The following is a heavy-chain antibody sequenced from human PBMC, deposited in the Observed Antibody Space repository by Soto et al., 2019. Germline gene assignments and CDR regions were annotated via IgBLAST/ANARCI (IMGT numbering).Heavy chain of an antibody. Sequence: SETLSLTCSVSGGSISSKSYSWGWIRQPPGKGLEWIGTFYYSENTYYNPSLKSRVTISVDTSKNQFSLKLSSVTAADTAVYYCARGRGYSGYDHDFEYWGQGTLVTVS. CDR2: FYYSENT. CDR1: GGSISSKSYS. CDR3: ARGRGYSGYDHDFEY. J-gene: IGHJ4*02. V-gene: IGHV4-39*01. D-gene: IGHD5-12*01.